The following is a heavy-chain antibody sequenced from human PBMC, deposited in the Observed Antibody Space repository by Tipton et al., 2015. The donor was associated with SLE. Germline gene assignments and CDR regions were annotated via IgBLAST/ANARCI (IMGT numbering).Heavy chain of an antibody. CDR3: ARDYNGDYYFDY. Sequence: TLSLTCAVSGGSISSSNWWSWVRQPPGKGLEWIGEIYHSGSTNYNPSLKSRVTISVDTSKNQFSLKLSSVTAADTAVYYCARDYNGDYYFDYWGQGTLVTVSS. D-gene: IGHD4-17*01. CDR1: GGSISSSNW. CDR2: IYHSGST. J-gene: IGHJ4*02. V-gene: IGHV4-4*02.